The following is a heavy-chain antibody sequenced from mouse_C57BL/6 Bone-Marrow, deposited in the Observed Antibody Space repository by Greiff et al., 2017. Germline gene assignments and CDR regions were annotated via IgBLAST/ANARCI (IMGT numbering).Heavy chain of an antibody. V-gene: IGHV5-4*03. CDR3: ARGMTTVVARYFDV. CDR2: ISDGGSYT. D-gene: IGHD1-1*01. CDR1: GFTFSSYA. J-gene: IGHJ1*03. Sequence: DVKLVESGGGLVKPGGSLKLSCAASGFTFSSYAMSWVRQTPEKRLEWVATISDGGSYTYYPDNVKGRFTISRDNAKNNLYLQMSHLESEDTAMYYCARGMTTVVARYFDVWGTGTTVTVSS.